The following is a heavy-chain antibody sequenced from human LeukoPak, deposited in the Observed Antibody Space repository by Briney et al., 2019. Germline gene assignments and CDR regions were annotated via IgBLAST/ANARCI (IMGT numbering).Heavy chain of an antibody. CDR3: ARDPAGGGALDL. CDR2: FYYSGST. D-gene: IGHD3-10*01. Sequence: SETLSLTCTVSGGSISTYYWSWIRQPPGKGLEWIGYFYYSGSTNYNPSLKSRVTISVDTSKNQFSLNLISATAADTAVYYCARDPAGGGALDLWGQGTMVTVSS. V-gene: IGHV4-59*01. J-gene: IGHJ3*01. CDR1: GGSISTYY.